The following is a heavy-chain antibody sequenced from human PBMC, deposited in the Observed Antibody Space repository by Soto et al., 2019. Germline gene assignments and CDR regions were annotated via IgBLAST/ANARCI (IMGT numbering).Heavy chain of an antibody. J-gene: IGHJ6*02. V-gene: IGHV1-69*01. CDR3: ARELGRGSGSYYTDYDYYYGMDV. D-gene: IGHD3-10*01. Sequence: QVQLVQSGAEVKKPGSSVKVSCKASGGTFSSYAISWVRQAPGQGLEWMGGIIPIFGTANYAQKFQGRVTITADESTSTAYMELSSLRSEDTAVYYCARELGRGSGSYYTDYDYYYGMDVWGQGTTVTVSS. CDR2: IIPIFGTA. CDR1: GGTFSSYA.